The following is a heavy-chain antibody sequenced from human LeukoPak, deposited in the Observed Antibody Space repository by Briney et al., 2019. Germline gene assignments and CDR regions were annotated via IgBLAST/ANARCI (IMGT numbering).Heavy chain of an antibody. CDR3: ARGAHVRYYRGAFDI. V-gene: IGHV1-46*01. Sequence: ASVKVSCKASGYIFTSYHIHWVRQAPGQGLEWMGITNPSGGSTNYAQKFQGRVTMTRDMSTSTVYMGLTSLRFEDTAVYYCARGAHVRYYRGAFDIWGQGTMVTVSS. J-gene: IGHJ3*02. D-gene: IGHD1-26*01. CDR1: GYIFTSYH. CDR2: TNPSGGST.